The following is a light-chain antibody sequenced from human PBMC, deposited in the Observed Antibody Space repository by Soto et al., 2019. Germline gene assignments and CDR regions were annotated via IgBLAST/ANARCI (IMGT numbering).Light chain of an antibody. CDR2: DAS. Sequence: EIVMTQSPATLSVSPGERATLSCRASQTVSINLAWYQQKPGQAPRLLIFDASTRATGIPARFSGSGSGTEFTLTISSLQSEDFAVYYCQKYNTWPHTFGPGTKLEI. CDR3: QKYNTWPHT. CDR1: QTVSIN. V-gene: IGKV3-15*01. J-gene: IGKJ2*01.